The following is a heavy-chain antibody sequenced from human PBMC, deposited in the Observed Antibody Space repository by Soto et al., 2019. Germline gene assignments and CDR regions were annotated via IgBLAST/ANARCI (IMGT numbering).Heavy chain of an antibody. J-gene: IGHJ4*02. CDR3: ARSQALDN. CDR2: IYPGDSDI. CDR1: GYTFTSNG. V-gene: IGHV5-51*01. Sequence: GESLKISCQVSGYTFTSNGIAWVRQMPGKSLEWMGIIYPGDSDIRYSPSFEGRVTISADKSLSTAYLQLTSLKASDTAIYYCARSQALDNWGQGTLVTVSS.